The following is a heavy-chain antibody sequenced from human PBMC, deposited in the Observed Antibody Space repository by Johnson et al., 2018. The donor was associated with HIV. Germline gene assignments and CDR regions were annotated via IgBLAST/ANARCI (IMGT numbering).Heavy chain of an antibody. CDR3: ARDLVATSSSLAFDM. CDR2: ISYDRNNK. Sequence: QVQLVEYGGGVVQPGRSLRLSCAASGYTFSTYAMHWVRQAPGKGLEWVTVISYDRNNKYYADSVKGRFNVSRDNSKNTLYLQMNSLRPEDTAVYYCARDLVATSSSLAFDMWGQGTMVTVSS. J-gene: IGHJ3*02. V-gene: IGHV3-30*14. D-gene: IGHD6-6*01. CDR1: GYTFSTYA.